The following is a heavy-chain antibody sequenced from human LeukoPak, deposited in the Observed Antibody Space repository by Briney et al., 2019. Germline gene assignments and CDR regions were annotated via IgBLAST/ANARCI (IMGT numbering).Heavy chain of an antibody. Sequence: GGSLRLSCVASGFTFSSYEMNWVRQAPGKGLEWVSYIGKSGTTIYYADSVKGRFTISTDNAKSSLYLQMNSLRAEDTAVYYCARVNYYDGSGARRSYYFDFWGQGTLVTVSS. CDR1: GFTFSSYE. D-gene: IGHD3-22*01. CDR3: ARVNYYDGSGARRSYYFDF. CDR2: IGKSGTTI. J-gene: IGHJ4*02. V-gene: IGHV3-48*03.